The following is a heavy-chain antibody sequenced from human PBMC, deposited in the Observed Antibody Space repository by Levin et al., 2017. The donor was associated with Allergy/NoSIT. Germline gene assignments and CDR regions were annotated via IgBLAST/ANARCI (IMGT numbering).Heavy chain of an antibody. CDR2: IKSKTDGGTT. J-gene: IGHJ3*02. D-gene: IGHD7-27*01. CDR1: GFTFSNAW. V-gene: IGHV3-15*01. CDR3: TTASWGMAAGLIDI. Sequence: GESLKISCAASGFTFSNAWMSWVRQAPGKGLEWVGRIKSKTDGGTTDYAAPVKGRFTISRDDSKNTLYLQMNSLKTEDTAVYYCTTASWGMAAGLIDIWGQGKMVTGSS.